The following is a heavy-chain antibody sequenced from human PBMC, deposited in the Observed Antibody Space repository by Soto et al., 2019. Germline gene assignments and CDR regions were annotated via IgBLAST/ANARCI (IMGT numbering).Heavy chain of an antibody. CDR3: ARVPDR. CDR2: IYHSGST. D-gene: IGHD2-2*01. V-gene: IGHV4-30-2*01. Sequence: SEILSLTCAVSGGSISRGGYSWSWIRQPPGKGLEWIGYIYHSGSTYYNPSLKSRVTISVDRSKNQFSLKLSSVTAADTAVYYCARVPDRWGQGTLVTVS. J-gene: IGHJ5*02. CDR1: GGSISRGGYS.